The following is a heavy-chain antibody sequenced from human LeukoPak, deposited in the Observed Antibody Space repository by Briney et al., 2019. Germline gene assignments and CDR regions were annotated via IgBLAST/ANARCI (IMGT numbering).Heavy chain of an antibody. J-gene: IGHJ4*02. Sequence: SETLSLTCAVYGGSFSGYYWSWIRQPPGKGLEWIGEINHSGSTNYNPSLKSRVTISVDTSKNQFSLKLSSVTAADTAVYYCHTSPRGEPRPSRARDYWGQGTLVTVSS. CDR2: INHSGST. D-gene: IGHD1-14*01. CDR1: GGSFSGYY. CDR3: HTSPRGEPRPSRARDY. V-gene: IGHV4-34*01.